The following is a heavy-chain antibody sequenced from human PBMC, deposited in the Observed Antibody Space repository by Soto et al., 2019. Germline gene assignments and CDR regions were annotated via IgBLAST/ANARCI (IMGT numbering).Heavy chain of an antibody. J-gene: IGHJ5*02. CDR3: AGYSSSWFPVGSFWFDP. CDR2: ISYSGST. V-gene: IGHV4-39*07. CDR1: GGSISSDSYY. Sequence: PSETLSLTCTVSGGSISSDSYYWGWIRQSPEKGLEWIASISYSGSTYYNPTLKSRLIISVDTSKNQFSLKLSSVTAADTAVYYCAGYSSSWFPVGSFWFDPWGQGTLVTVSS. D-gene: IGHD6-13*01.